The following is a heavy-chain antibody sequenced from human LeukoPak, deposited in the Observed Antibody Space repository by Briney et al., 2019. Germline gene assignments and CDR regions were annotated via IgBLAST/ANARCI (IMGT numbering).Heavy chain of an antibody. V-gene: IGHV1-24*01. J-gene: IGHJ3*02. CDR2: FDPEDGET. CDR3: ATPTGDNDAFDI. Sequence: ASVNVSCKVSGYTLTELSMHWVRQAPGKGLEWMGGFDPEDGETIYAQKFQGRVTMTEDTSTDTAYMELSGLRSEDTAVYYCATPTGDNDAFDIWGQGTMVTVSS. CDR1: GYTLTELS. D-gene: IGHD2-21*02.